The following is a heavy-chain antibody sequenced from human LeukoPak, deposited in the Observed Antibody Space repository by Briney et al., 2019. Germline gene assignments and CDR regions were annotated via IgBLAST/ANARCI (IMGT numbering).Heavy chain of an antibody. Sequence: ASVKVSCKASGYTFTSYYMHWVRQAPGQGLEWMGIINPSGGSTSYAQKFQGRVTMTRDTSTSTVYMELSSLRSEDTAVYDCARDPSRVRGVRRYYFDYWGQGTLVTVSS. CDR2: INPSGGST. CDR3: ARDPSRVRGVRRYYFDY. D-gene: IGHD3-10*01. CDR1: GYTFTSYY. V-gene: IGHV1-46*01. J-gene: IGHJ4*02.